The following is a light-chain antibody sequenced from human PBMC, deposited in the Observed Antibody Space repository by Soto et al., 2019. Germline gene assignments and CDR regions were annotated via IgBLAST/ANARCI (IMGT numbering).Light chain of an antibody. CDR3: QQSYSIPWT. Sequence: DIQMTQSPSSLSASVGDRVTITCRASQSISNYLNWYQQKPGKAPKLLIYGASSLQGGVPSRFSGSGSGTDFTLTISSLQPEDFATYYCQQSYSIPWTFGQGTKVEIK. J-gene: IGKJ1*01. CDR1: QSISNY. V-gene: IGKV1-39*01. CDR2: GAS.